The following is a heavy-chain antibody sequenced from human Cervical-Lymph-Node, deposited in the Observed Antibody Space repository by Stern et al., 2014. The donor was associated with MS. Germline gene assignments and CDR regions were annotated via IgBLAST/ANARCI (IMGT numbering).Heavy chain of an antibody. CDR2: ITAYYGKT. CDR1: AYAFSNYG. CDR3: AREGGYSAYDGYYFDY. V-gene: IGHV1-18*01. J-gene: IGHJ4*02. Sequence: QMQLVQSGAEVKMSGASVKVSCKASAYAFSNYGINWVRQAPGQGLEWMGRITAYYGKTDYAPKLQGRITVTTDTSTSTAYMELRNLRSDDTAVYYCAREGGYSAYDGYYFDYWGQGTVVTVSS. D-gene: IGHD5-12*01.